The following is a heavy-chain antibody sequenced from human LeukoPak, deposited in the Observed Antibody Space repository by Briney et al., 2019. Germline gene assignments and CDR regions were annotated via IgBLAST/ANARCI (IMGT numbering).Heavy chain of an antibody. Sequence: SETLCLSCAVYGGSFSGYYWSWIRQPPGKGLEWIGEINHSGSTNYNPSLKSRVTISVDTSKNQFSLKLSSVTAADTAVYYCARGQVVVVVAATMAWFDPWGQGTVVTVSS. J-gene: IGHJ5*02. V-gene: IGHV4-34*01. CDR3: ARGQVVVVVAATMAWFDP. D-gene: IGHD2-15*01. CDR1: GGSFSGYY. CDR2: INHSGST.